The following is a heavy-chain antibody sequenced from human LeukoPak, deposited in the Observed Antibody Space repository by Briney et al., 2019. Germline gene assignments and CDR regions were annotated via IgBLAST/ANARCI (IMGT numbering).Heavy chain of an antibody. CDR2: IYYSGST. V-gene: IGHV4-30-4*01. CDR1: GGSISSGDYS. Sequence: PSETLSLTCTVSGGSISSGDYSWSWIRQPPGKGLEWIGYIYYSGSTYYNPSLKSRVTISVDTSKNQFSLKLSSVTAADTAVYYCARVDSSGSDAFDIWGQGTMVTVSS. J-gene: IGHJ3*02. CDR3: ARVDSSGSDAFDI. D-gene: IGHD3-22*01.